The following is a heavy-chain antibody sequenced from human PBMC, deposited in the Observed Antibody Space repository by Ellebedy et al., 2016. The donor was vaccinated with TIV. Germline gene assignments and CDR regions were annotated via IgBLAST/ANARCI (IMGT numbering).Heavy chain of an antibody. V-gene: IGHV3-43*02. CDR1: GFTFDDYA. CDR3: AKDPSYGGYFDY. Sequence: GESLKISCAASGFTFDDYAMHWVRQAPGKGLEWVSLITLDGGSTYYADSVKGRFTISRDNSKDSLYLQMDSLRTEDTALYYCAKDPSYGGYFDYWGQGTLVTVSS. CDR2: ITLDGGST. J-gene: IGHJ4*02. D-gene: IGHD4-23*01.